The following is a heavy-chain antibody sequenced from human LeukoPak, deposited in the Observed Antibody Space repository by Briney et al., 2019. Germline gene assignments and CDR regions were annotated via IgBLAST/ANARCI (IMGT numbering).Heavy chain of an antibody. CDR3: ARDHYDFWSGYSAHPDGAFDI. Sequence: SVKVSCKASGGTFSSYAISWVRQAPGQGLEWMGRIIPIFGTANYAQKFQGRVTITTDESTSTAYMELSSPRSEDTAVYYCARDHYDFWSGYSAHPDGAFDIWGQGTMVTVSS. J-gene: IGHJ3*02. CDR1: GGTFSSYA. V-gene: IGHV1-69*05. CDR2: IIPIFGTA. D-gene: IGHD3-3*01.